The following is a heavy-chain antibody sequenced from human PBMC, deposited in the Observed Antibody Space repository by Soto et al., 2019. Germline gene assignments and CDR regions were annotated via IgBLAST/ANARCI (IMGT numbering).Heavy chain of an antibody. J-gene: IGHJ4*02. CDR1: GYTFTSYY. D-gene: IGHD1-1*01. CDR3: AREGGNWNPAKSLGY. V-gene: IGHV1-46*01. CDR2: INPSGGST. Sequence: ASVKVSCKASGYTFTSYYMHWVRQAPGQGLEWMGIINPSGGSTSYAQKFQGRVTMXRDTSTSTVYMELSSLRSEDTAVYYCAREGGNWNPAKSLGYWGQGTLVTVSS.